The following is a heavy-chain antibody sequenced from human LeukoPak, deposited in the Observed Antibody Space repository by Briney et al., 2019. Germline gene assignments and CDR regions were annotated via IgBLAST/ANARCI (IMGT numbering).Heavy chain of an antibody. CDR1: GGSISSSGYY. J-gene: IGHJ5*02. D-gene: IGHD1-26*01. CDR2: IYYSGST. Sequence: SETLSLTCTVSGGSISSSGYYWGWIRQPPGKGLEWIASIYYSGSTYYNPSLKSRVTISVDTSKNQLSLKLSSLTAADTAVYYCARHEYSGSYYGLSWFDAWGQGTLVTVSS. CDR3: ARHEYSGSYYGLSWFDA. V-gene: IGHV4-39*01.